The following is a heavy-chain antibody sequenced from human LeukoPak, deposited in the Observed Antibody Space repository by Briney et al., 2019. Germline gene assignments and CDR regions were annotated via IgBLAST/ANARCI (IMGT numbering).Heavy chain of an antibody. V-gene: IGHV1-2*02. Sequence: GASVKVSCKASGYTFTRYYMHWVRQAPGQGLEWMGWINPNSGGTNYAQKFQGRVTMTRDTSISTAYMELSRLRSDDTAVYYCARTHYDSSGYYSVQLFDYWGQGTLVTVSS. D-gene: IGHD3-22*01. CDR2: INPNSGGT. CDR1: GYTFTRYY. J-gene: IGHJ4*02. CDR3: ARTHYDSSGYYSVQLFDY.